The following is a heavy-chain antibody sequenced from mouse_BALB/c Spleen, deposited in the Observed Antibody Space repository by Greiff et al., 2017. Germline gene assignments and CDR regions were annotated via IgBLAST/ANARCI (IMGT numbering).Heavy chain of an antibody. Sequence: VQRVESGAELAKPGASVKMSCKASGYTFTSYWMHWVKQRPGQGLEWIGYINPSTGYTEYNQKFKVKATLTADKSSSTAYMQLSSLTSEDSAVYYCARLGGDGYYGAYWGQGTLVTVSA. CDR1: GYTFTSYW. D-gene: IGHD2-3*01. V-gene: IGHV1-7*01. J-gene: IGHJ3*01. CDR2: INPSTGYT. CDR3: ARLGGDGYYGAY.